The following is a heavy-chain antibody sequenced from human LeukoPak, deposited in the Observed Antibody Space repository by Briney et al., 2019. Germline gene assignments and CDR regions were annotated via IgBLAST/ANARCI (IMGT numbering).Heavy chain of an antibody. CDR2: INPNSGGT. Sequence: ASVKVSCKASGYTFTGYYMHWVRQAPGQGLECMGWINPNSGGTNYAQKFQGRVTMTRDTSISTAYMELSRLRSDDTAVYYCARGEPIYDSSGYYSAVIDYWGQGTLVTVSS. D-gene: IGHD3-22*01. J-gene: IGHJ4*02. CDR1: GYTFTGYY. CDR3: ARGEPIYDSSGYYSAVIDY. V-gene: IGHV1-2*02.